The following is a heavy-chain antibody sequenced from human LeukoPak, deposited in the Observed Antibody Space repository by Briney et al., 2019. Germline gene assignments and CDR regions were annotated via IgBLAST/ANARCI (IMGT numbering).Heavy chain of an antibody. CDR3: AGGPHYYDSSGFVSDY. Sequence: SQTLSLTCAVSGGSISSGGYSWSWIRQPPGKGLEWIGYIYHSGSTNYNPSLKSRVTISVDTSKNQFSLKLSSVTAADTAVYYCAGGPHYYDSSGFVSDYWGQGTLVTVSS. CDR1: GGSISSGGYS. J-gene: IGHJ4*02. D-gene: IGHD3-22*01. V-gene: IGHV4-30-2*01. CDR2: IYHSGST.